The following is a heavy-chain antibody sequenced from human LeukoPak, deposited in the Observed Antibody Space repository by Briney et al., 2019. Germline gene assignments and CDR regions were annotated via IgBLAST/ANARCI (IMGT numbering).Heavy chain of an antibody. D-gene: IGHD4/OR15-4a*01. Sequence: SGGSLRLSCTVSGFTVSSDSMSWVRQAPGKGLEWVSFIYSGGSTHYSDSVKGRFTISRDNSKNTLYLQVNSLRAEDTAVYYCARRAGAYSHPYDYWGQGTLVTVSS. J-gene: IGHJ4*02. CDR2: IYSGGST. CDR3: ARRAGAYSHPYDY. V-gene: IGHV3-53*01. CDR1: GFTVSSDS.